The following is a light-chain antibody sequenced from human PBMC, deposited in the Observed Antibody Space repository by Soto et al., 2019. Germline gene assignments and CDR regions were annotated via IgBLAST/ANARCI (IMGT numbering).Light chain of an antibody. Sequence: EIVLTQSPGTLSLSPGERATLSCRASQSVSSSYLAWYQQTPGQAPRLLVYDTSYRATGVPDRFSGSGSGTDFTLTISRLEPEDSAVYYCQQYDSLPWTFGQGTKVEIK. J-gene: IGKJ1*01. CDR2: DTS. CDR3: QQYDSLPWT. CDR1: QSVSSSY. V-gene: IGKV3-20*01.